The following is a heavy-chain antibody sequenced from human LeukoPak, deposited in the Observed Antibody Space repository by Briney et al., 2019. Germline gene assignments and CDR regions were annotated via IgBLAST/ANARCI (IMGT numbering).Heavy chain of an antibody. CDR1: GFTFSTYA. Sequence: GGSLRLSCAASGFTFSTYAMSWVRQAPGKGLEWVSTISGGGGSTYFADSVKGRFTISRDSSKNTLYLQMNSLRAEDAAVYYCAKAPVTSCRGAYCYPFDYWGQGTLVTVSS. J-gene: IGHJ4*02. D-gene: IGHD2-21*01. CDR2: ISGGGGST. V-gene: IGHV3-23*01. CDR3: AKAPVTSCRGAYCYPFDY.